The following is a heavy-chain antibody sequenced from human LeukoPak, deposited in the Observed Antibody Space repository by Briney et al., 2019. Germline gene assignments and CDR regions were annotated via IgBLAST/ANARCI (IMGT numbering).Heavy chain of an antibody. CDR1: GFTVSTNY. Sequence: PGGSLRLSCAASGFTVSTNYMSWVRQAPGKGLEWVSVIYSGGSTCYADSVKGRLTISRDNSKNTLYLQMSSLRVEDTAVYFCARVGKAAAGSGPLDYWGQGTLVTVSS. CDR2: IYSGGST. J-gene: IGHJ4*02. CDR3: ARVGKAAAGSGPLDY. V-gene: IGHV3-66*01. D-gene: IGHD6-13*01.